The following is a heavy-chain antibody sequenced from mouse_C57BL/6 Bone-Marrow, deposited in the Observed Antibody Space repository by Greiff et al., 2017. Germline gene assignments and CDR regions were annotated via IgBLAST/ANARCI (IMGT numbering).Heavy chain of an antibody. J-gene: IGHJ3*01. D-gene: IGHD2-13*01. CDR2: ILPAGGST. CDR1: GYTFTSYW. CDR3: ARRSDSHYFDY. V-gene: IGHV1-55*01. Sequence: VQLQQPGAELVKPGASVKLSCKASGYTFTSYWIEWVKQRPGHGLEWIGEILPAGGSTNYNEKFKGKSTFTADTSANTAYMQLSSLTTEDSAVYYCARRSDSHYFDYWGQGTLLTVSA.